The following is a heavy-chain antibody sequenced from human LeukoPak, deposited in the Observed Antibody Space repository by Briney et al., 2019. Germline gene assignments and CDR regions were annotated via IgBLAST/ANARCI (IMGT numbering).Heavy chain of an antibody. CDR1: GFTFSSYW. CDR2: INEDGSEK. Sequence: GSLRLSCAASGFTFSSYWMSWVRQAPGKGLEWVANINEDGSEKYYVDSVKGRFTISRDNAKNSLYLQMNSLRAEDTAVYYCARDKPPPYYYDSSGIFDYWGQGTLVTVSS. J-gene: IGHJ4*02. V-gene: IGHV3-7*01. D-gene: IGHD3-22*01. CDR3: ARDKPPPYYYDSSGIFDY.